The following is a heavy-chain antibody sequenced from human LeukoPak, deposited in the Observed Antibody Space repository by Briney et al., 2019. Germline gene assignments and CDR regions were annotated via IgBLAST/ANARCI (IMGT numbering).Heavy chain of an antibody. CDR1: GGSFSGYC. CDR3: ARGGYYDSSSYSYFDY. CDR2: INHSGST. J-gene: IGHJ4*02. D-gene: IGHD3-22*01. Sequence: PSETLSLTCAVYGGSFSGYCWSWIRQPPGKGLEWIGEINHSGSTNYNPSLKSRVTISVDTSKNQFSLKLSSVTAANTAVYYCARGGYYDSSSYSYFDYWGQGTLVTVSS. V-gene: IGHV4-34*01.